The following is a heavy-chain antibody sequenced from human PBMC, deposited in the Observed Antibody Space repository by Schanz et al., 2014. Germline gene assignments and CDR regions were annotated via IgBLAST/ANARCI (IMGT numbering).Heavy chain of an antibody. CDR2: IWYDENNK. CDR3: ARVRRRIATPSTPSFRNYYYYAMDV. D-gene: IGHD6-13*01. Sequence: QVQLLQFGGGVVQPGRSLRLSCAASGFTFSSYAMHWVRQAPGKGLEWVAVIWYDENNKYYADSVKGRFTMSRDNSKNTLYLQMNSLRAEDTAVYYCARVRRRIATPSTPSFRNYYYYAMDVWGQGTTVTVSS. J-gene: IGHJ6*02. CDR1: GFTFSSYA. V-gene: IGHV3-33*08.